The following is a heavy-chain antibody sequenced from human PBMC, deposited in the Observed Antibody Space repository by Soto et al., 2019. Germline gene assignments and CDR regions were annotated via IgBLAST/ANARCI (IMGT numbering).Heavy chain of an antibody. V-gene: IGHV4-39*01. Sequence: QLQLQESGPGLVKPSETLSLTCTVSGGSISTSSYYWGWIRQPPGKGLEWIGSIYYSGSTYYNPSPKSRFTISVDTSRHQFSLKLSSVTAADTAVYYCARLPLSRGVRSYFDCWGQGTLVTVSS. CDR1: GGSISTSSYY. CDR2: IYYSGST. D-gene: IGHD3-10*01. J-gene: IGHJ4*02. CDR3: ARLPLSRGVRSYFDC.